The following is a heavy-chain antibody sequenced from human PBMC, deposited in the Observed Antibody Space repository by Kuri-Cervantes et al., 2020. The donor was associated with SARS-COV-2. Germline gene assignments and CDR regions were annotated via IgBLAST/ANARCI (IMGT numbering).Heavy chain of an antibody. D-gene: IGHD2-2*01. Sequence: GSLRLSCAVFGASLNTYSWSWIRQPPGKGLEWIGEINHSGGTKYKPSLKGRVSISVDASKNQTSLKLTSVTAADAAVYYCARGHIGVVPSPILGLGPHYYYYHMDIWGQGTTVTVSS. J-gene: IGHJ6*02. CDR1: GASLNTYS. CDR3: ARGHIGVVPSPILGLGPHYYYYHMDI. CDR2: INHSGGT. V-gene: IGHV4-34*01.